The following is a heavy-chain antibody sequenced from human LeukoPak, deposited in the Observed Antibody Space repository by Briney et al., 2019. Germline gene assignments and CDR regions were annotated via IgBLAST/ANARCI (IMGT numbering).Heavy chain of an antibody. V-gene: IGHV3-23*01. CDR2: ISASGGST. Sequence: GGSLRLSCAASGFTFSSYAMSWVRQAPGKGLEWVSSISASGGSTYHADSVKGRFTISRDNSKNTLYLQLNSLRAADTAVYYCARNRWFSWTLDYWGQGTLVTVSS. CDR1: GFTFSSYA. D-gene: IGHD4-23*01. CDR3: ARNRWFSWTLDY. J-gene: IGHJ4*02.